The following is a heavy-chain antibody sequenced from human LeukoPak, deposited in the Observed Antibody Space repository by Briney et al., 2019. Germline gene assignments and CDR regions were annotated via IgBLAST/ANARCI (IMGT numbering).Heavy chain of an antibody. D-gene: IGHD6-19*01. CDR1: GFTFSTYW. CDR2: IKQDGNEM. V-gene: IGHV3-7*01. Sequence: PGGSLRLSCAASGFTFSTYWMSWVRQAPGKGLEWVANIKQDGNEMYYVDSVKGRFTIARDNAKNSLYLQMNSLRAEDTAVYYCSSAYSSGWYQYYFDYWGQGTLATVSS. CDR3: SSAYSSGWYQYYFDY. J-gene: IGHJ4*02.